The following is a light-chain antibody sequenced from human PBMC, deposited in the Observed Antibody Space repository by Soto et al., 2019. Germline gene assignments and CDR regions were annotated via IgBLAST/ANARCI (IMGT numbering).Light chain of an antibody. CDR1: SSDVGAYNY. CDR3: SSYTSCSTVV. J-gene: IGLJ2*01. CDR2: DVS. Sequence: QSALTQPASVSGSHGQSITSSCTGTSSDVGAYNYVSWYQQHPGKAPKLMIYDVSNRPSGVSNRFSGSKSGNTASLTISGLQAEDEADYYCSSYTSCSTVVFGGGTKLTVL. V-gene: IGLV2-14*03.